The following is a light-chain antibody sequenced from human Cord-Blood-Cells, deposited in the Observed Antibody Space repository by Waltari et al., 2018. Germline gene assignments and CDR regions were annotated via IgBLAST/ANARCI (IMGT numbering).Light chain of an antibody. V-gene: IGKV3-20*01. CDR3: QQYGSSPYT. CDR2: GAS. Sequence: DIVLTPSPGTLSLSPGERATLSCRASQSVSSSYLAWDQQKPGQAPRLLIYGASSRATGIPDRFSGSGSGTDFTLTISRLEPEDFAVYYCQQYGSSPYTFGQGTKLEIK. CDR1: QSVSSSY. J-gene: IGKJ2*01.